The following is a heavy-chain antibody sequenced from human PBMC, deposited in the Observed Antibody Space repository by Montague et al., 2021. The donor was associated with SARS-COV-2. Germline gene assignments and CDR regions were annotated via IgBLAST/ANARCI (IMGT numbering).Heavy chain of an antibody. V-gene: IGHV3-30*04. CDR1: GFSFSSFS. CDR3: VRDPGMNGLDI. Sequence: SRSLSWAASGFSFSSFSMHWVRQAPGKGLESLAVVSTDVNEKYYSGSVRGRFTTSRDNSKNTVSLQVNSLRVKDTAVYYCVRDPGMNGLDIWGQGTRVTVSS. D-gene: IGHD2-8*01. CDR2: VSTDVNEK. J-gene: IGHJ3*02.